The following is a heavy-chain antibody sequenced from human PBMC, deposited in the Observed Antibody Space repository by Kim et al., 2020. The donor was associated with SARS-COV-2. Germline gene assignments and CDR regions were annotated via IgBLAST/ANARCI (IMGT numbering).Heavy chain of an antibody. D-gene: IGHD4-17*01. CDR2: T. V-gene: IGHV1-46*01. J-gene: IGHJ2*01. Sequence: TTYTHTFQGGVTSTRATSTRTVYMELSSLRSEDTAVYYCARGYGDYWYFDLWGRGTLVTVSS. CDR3: ARGYGDYWYFDL.